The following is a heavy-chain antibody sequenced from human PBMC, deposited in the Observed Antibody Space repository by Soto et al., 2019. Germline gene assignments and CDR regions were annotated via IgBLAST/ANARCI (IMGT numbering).Heavy chain of an antibody. CDR1: GFTFSSYG. J-gene: IGHJ4*02. Sequence: GGSLRLSCAASGFTFSSYGMHWVRQAPGKGLEWVAVIWYDGSNKYYADSVKGRFTISRDNSKNTLYLQMNSLRAEDTAVYYCAREGYSSSWSRYFDYWCQGTLVTVSS. CDR3: AREGYSSSWSRYFDY. CDR2: IWYDGSNK. D-gene: IGHD6-13*01. V-gene: IGHV3-33*01.